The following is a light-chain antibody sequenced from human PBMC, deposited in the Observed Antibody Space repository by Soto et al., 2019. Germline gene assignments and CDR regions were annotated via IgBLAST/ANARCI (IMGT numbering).Light chain of an antibody. V-gene: IGKV1-5*03. CDR1: QTIGSW. CDR2: KAS. Sequence: DFQMTQSPSALSASVGDRVTITCRASQTIGSWLAWYQQKPGKAPKLLIYKASTLKSGVPSRFSGSGSGTEFTLTISSLQPDDFATYYCQHYNSYSEAFGQGTKVDIK. CDR3: QHYNSYSEA. J-gene: IGKJ1*01.